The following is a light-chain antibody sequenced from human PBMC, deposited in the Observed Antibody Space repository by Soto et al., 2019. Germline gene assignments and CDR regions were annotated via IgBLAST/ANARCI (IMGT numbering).Light chain of an antibody. CDR3: QQYNNWPPRAWT. J-gene: IGKJ1*01. CDR1: QSVNSNY. V-gene: IGKV3-20*01. CDR2: DAS. Sequence: EIVLTQSPGTLSLSPGERATLSCRASQSVNSNYLAWYQQKPAQAPRLLIYDASSRATGIPDRFSGSGSGTDFTLTISRLEPEDFAVYYCQQYNNWPPRAWTFGQGTKVEIK.